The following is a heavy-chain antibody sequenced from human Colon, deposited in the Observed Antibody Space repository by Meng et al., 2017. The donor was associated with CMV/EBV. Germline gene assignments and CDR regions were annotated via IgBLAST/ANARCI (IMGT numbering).Heavy chain of an antibody. D-gene: IGHD3-10*01. J-gene: IGHJ6*02. CDR1: VYTFTDYY. CDR3: ARDVNPSWTSGYYYGMDV. Sequence: SVNVSRMASVYTFTDYYMYWVRQAPGQGLEWMGRINPNSGGTNHAQKFQGRVTMTRDTSISTAYMELSRLRSDDTAVYYCARDVNPSWTSGYYYGMDVWGQGTTVTVSS. CDR2: INPNSGGT. V-gene: IGHV1-2*06.